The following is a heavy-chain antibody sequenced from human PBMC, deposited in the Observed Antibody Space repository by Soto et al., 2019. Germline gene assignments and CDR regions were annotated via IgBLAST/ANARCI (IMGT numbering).Heavy chain of an antibody. J-gene: IGHJ4*02. CDR3: VSQRTTVPTQAYFDY. CDR1: GGSVTNSSYY. D-gene: IGHD4-17*01. CDR2: VYYRGRS. V-gene: IGHV4-39*01. Sequence: SGTLSLTCTVSGGSVTNSSYYWGWIRQSPGKGLEWIGSVYYRGRSYSKSSVKSRVTISVDTSKNRFSLSLNSVTASDTAVYFCVSQRTTVPTQAYFDYWGPGALVTVSS.